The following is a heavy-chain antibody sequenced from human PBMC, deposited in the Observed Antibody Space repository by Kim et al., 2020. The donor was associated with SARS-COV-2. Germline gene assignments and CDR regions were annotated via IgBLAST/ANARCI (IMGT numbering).Heavy chain of an antibody. Sequence: SETLSLTCTVSGGSVSSGSYYWSWIRQPPGKGLEWIGYIYYSGSTNYNPSLKSRVTISVDTSKNQFSLKLSSVTAADTAVYYCARLPYGDYRIDYWGQGTLVTVSS. CDR3: ARLPYGDYRIDY. D-gene: IGHD4-17*01. J-gene: IGHJ4*02. V-gene: IGHV4-61*01. CDR1: GGSVSSGSYY. CDR2: IYYSGST.